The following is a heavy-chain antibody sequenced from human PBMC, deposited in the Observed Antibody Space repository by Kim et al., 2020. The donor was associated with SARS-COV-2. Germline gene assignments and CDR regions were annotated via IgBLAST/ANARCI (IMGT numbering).Heavy chain of an antibody. CDR3: ATPHYYYYYMDV. V-gene: IGHV1-24*01. CDR2: FDPEDGET. Sequence: ASVKVSCKVSGYTLTELSMHWVRQAPGKGLEWMGGFDPEDGETIYAQKFQGRVTMTEDTSTDTAYMELSSLRSEDTAVYYCATPHYYYYYMDVWGKGTTVTVSS. J-gene: IGHJ6*03. CDR1: GYTLTELS.